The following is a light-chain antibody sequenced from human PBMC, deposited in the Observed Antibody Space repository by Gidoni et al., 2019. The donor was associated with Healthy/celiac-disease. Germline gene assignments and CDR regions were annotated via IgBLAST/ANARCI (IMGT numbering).Light chain of an antibody. CDR3: QQRSNWPPVT. Sequence: IVFTTSPATLSLSPGERATLSCRASQSVSSYLAWYQQKPGQATRLLIYDASNRATGIPARFSGSGSGTDFTLTISILEPEDVAVYYCQQRSNWPPVTFGPGTKVDIK. CDR2: DAS. CDR1: QSVSSY. V-gene: IGKV3-11*01. J-gene: IGKJ3*01.